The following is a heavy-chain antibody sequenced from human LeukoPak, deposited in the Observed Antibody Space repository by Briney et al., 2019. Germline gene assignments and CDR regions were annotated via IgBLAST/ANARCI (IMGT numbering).Heavy chain of an antibody. CDR1: GFTFSSYG. CDR3: AKSPYSSGYYYPNYYYYYGMDV. CDR2: ISYDGSNK. D-gene: IGHD3-22*01. V-gene: IGHV3-30*18. J-gene: IGHJ6*02. Sequence: GGSLRLSCAASGFTFSSYGMHWVRQAPGKGLEWVAVISYDGSNKYYADSVKGRFTISRDNSKNTLYLQMNSLRAEDTAVYYCAKSPYSSGYYYPNYYYYYGMDVWGQGTTVTVFS.